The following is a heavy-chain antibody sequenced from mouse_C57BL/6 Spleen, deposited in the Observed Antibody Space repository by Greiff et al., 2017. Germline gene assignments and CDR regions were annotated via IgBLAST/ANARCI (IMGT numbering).Heavy chain of an antibody. Sequence: EVQLQQSGAELVRPGASVKLSCTASGFNIKDYYMHWVKQRPEQGLEWIGRIDPEDGDTEYAPKFQGKATMTAYTSSNTAYLQLSSLTSEDTAVYYCTTGYDYTGGFDYWGQGTTLTVSS. J-gene: IGHJ2*01. CDR3: TTGYDYTGGFDY. CDR2: IDPEDGDT. D-gene: IGHD2-4*01. CDR1: GFNIKDYY. V-gene: IGHV14-1*01.